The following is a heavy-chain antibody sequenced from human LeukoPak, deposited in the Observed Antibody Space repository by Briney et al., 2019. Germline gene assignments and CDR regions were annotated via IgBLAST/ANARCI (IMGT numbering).Heavy chain of an antibody. D-gene: IGHD4-23*01. CDR3: ARDLHGGNSPLFY. Sequence: GGSLRLSCAASGFTFSSYAMHWVRQAPGKGLEWVAVISYDGSNKYYADSVKGRFTTSRDNSKNTLYLQMNSLRAEDTAVYYCARDLHGGNSPLFYWGQGTLVTVSS. J-gene: IGHJ4*02. CDR2: ISYDGSNK. V-gene: IGHV3-30*04. CDR1: GFTFSSYA.